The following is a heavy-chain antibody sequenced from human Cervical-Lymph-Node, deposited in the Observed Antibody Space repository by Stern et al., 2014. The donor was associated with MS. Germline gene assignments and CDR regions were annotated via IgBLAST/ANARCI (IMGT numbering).Heavy chain of an antibody. V-gene: IGHV3-7*01. J-gene: IGHJ6*02. CDR3: ARDYDFWSGYSSYYYGLDV. CDR2: IKQDGTEK. D-gene: IGHD3-3*01. CDR1: GFMFSRYW. Sequence: EVQLVESGGGLVQPGGSLSVSCAASGFMFSRYWMSWVRQAPGKGLEWVAQIKQDGTEKHYVDSVKGRFTISRDNLKNSLFLQMHSLRVEDTAVYYCARDYDFWSGYSSYYYGLDVWGQGTTVTVSS.